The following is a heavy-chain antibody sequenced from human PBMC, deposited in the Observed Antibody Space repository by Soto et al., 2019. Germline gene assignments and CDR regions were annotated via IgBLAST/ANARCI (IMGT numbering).Heavy chain of an antibody. J-gene: IGHJ4*02. CDR2: ISAYNGNT. D-gene: IGHD6-19*01. CDR1: GYTFTSYG. V-gene: IGHV1-18*01. Sequence: ASVKVSCKASGYTFTSYGISWVRQAPGQGLEWMGWISAYNGNTKYAQKLQGRVTMTTDTSTSTAYMELRSLRSEDAAVYYCARDLEVALIAYWGQGTLVTVSS. CDR3: ARDLEVALIAY.